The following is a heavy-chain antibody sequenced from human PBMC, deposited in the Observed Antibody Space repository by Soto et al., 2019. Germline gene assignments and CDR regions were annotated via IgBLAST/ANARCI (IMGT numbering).Heavy chain of an antibody. CDR2: IIPNLGIA. J-gene: IGHJ3*02. V-gene: IGHV1-69*02. CDR3: ARGYYYDSSGYYYEGDAFDI. CDR1: GGTFRSYT. Sequence: QVQLVQSGAEVKKPGSSVKVSCKASGGTFRSYTISWVRQAPGQGLGRMGKIIPNLGIANYAQNFQGRVTITADKSTSTAYMELSSLRSEDTAVYYCARGYYYDSSGYYYEGDAFDIWGQGTMVTVSS. D-gene: IGHD3-22*01.